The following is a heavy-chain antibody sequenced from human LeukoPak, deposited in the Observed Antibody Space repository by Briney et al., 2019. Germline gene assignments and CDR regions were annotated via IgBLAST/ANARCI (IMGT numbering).Heavy chain of an antibody. Sequence: GGSLRLSCAASGFSFSRNGFHWVRQAPGKGLEWVAVIRHDGTNEDYADSVKGRFSISRDNSKNTLYLQMNSLRAEDTAVYYCAKDGPHYYDSSGYYYVGSPFDYWGQGTLVTVSS. J-gene: IGHJ4*02. V-gene: IGHV3-30*02. CDR3: AKDGPHYYDSSGYYYVGSPFDY. D-gene: IGHD3-22*01. CDR1: GFSFSRNG. CDR2: IRHDGTNE.